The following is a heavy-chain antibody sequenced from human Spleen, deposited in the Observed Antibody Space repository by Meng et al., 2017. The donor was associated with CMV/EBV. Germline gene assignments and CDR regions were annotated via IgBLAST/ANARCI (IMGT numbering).Heavy chain of an antibody. Sequence: GESLKISCAASGFTFSSYEMNWVRQAPGKGLEWIAYISTAGRTIFYADSVKGRFTISRDNAKSSLYLQMISLRADDTAVYYCAREGGYHYDSSGYYWGQGTLVTVSS. V-gene: IGHV3-48*03. CDR2: ISTAGRTI. CDR3: AREGGYHYDSSGYY. CDR1: GFTFSSYE. J-gene: IGHJ4*02. D-gene: IGHD3-22*01.